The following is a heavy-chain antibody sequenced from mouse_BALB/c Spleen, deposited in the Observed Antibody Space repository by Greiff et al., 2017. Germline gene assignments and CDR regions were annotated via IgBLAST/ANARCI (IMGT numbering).Heavy chain of an antibody. CDR2: ISSGGSYT. CDR1: GFTFSSYG. J-gene: IGHJ2*01. Sequence: EVHLVESGGDLVKPGGSLKLSCAASGFTFSSYGMSWVRQTPDKRLEWVATISSGGSYTYYPDSVKGRFTISRDNAKNTLYLQMSSLKSEDTAMYYCARHDDTTVVAHFDYWGQGTTLTVSS. V-gene: IGHV5-6*01. CDR3: ARHDDTTVVAHFDY. D-gene: IGHD1-1*01.